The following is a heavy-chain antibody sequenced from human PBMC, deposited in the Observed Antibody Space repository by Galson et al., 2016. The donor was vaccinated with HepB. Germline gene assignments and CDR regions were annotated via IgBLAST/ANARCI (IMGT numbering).Heavy chain of an antibody. CDR1: GAFVSSSSYY. CDR2: IHYTGTT. D-gene: IGHD2-21*02. CDR3: VKTADYGDRYYFDS. J-gene: IGHJ4*02. Sequence: SETLSLTCTVSGAFVSSSSYYWGWIRQPPGKGLEWIGSIHYTGTTFYNASFKSRVVMSVDTSMNQFSLRLSSVTAADTSVYYCVKTADYGDRYYFDSGGQGRQVTVSS. V-gene: IGHV4-39*01.